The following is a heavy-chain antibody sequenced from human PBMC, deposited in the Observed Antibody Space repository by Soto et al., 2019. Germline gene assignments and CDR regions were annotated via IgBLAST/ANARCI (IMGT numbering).Heavy chain of an antibody. Sequence: PGESLKISCKGSGYSFTTYWIGWVRQMPGKGLEWMGIIYPGDSDIRYSPSFQGQVTISADKSITTAYLQWNSLKASDTAMYYCASRLTAAHYYCVDAWGQGTTVTV. CDR2: IYPGDSDI. CDR1: GYSFTTYW. V-gene: IGHV5-51*01. J-gene: IGHJ6*02. CDR3: ASRLTAAHYYCVDA. D-gene: IGHD6-25*01.